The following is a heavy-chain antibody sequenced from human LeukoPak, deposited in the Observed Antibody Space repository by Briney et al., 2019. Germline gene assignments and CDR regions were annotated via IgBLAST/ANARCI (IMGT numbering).Heavy chain of an antibody. CDR3: ARGYSSGRKDY. Sequence: TSETLSLTCAVSGYSISSGYYWGWIRQPPGKGPEWIGSIYHSGSTYYNPSLKSRVTISVDTSKNQFSLKLSSVTAADTAVYYCARGYSSGRKDYWGQGTLVTVSS. CDR2: IYHSGST. CDR1: GYSISSGYY. D-gene: IGHD6-19*01. V-gene: IGHV4-38-2*01. J-gene: IGHJ4*02.